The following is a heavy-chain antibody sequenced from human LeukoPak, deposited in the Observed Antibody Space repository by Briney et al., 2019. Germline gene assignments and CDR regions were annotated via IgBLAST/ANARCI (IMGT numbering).Heavy chain of an antibody. CDR1: GFTFSSHG. Sequence: GRSLRLSCAASGFTFSSHGMHWVRQAPGKGLEWVAVIWYDGSYEYYADSVKGRFTISRDNSNSTLYLQMNSLRAEDTAVYYCARDKSTSCYFFDYWGQGTLVTVSS. D-gene: IGHD2-2*01. J-gene: IGHJ4*02. V-gene: IGHV3-33*01. CDR3: ARDKSTSCYFFDY. CDR2: IWYDGSYE.